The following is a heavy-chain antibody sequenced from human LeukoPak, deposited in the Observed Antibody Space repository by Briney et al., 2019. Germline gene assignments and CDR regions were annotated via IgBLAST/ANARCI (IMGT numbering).Heavy chain of an antibody. V-gene: IGHV3-7*01. CDR2: IKQDASEK. Sequence: GGSLRLSCAASGFTFSSYWMSWVRQTPEEGLEWVANIKQDASEKYYVDSVKGRFTISRDNAKNSLYLQMHSLRAEDTAVYYCARDLLAVAAMGVALDYWGQGTLVTVSS. CDR3: ARDLLAVAAMGVALDY. CDR1: GFTFSSYW. D-gene: IGHD6-19*01. J-gene: IGHJ4*02.